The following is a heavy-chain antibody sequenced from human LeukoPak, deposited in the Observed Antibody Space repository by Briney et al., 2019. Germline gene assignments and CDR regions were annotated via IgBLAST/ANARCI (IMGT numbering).Heavy chain of an antibody. CDR2: IYYSGST. D-gene: IGHD3-10*01. CDR1: GGSISNYY. CDR3: TRQRPDYYGSGSLDAFDI. J-gene: IGHJ3*02. Sequence: PSETLSLTCTVSGGSISNYYWSWIRQPPGKGLEWIGYIYYSGSTNYSPSLKRRVTISVDTSKNQFSLKLSSVTAADTAVYYCTRQRPDYYGSGSLDAFDIWGQGTMVTVSS. V-gene: IGHV4-59*08.